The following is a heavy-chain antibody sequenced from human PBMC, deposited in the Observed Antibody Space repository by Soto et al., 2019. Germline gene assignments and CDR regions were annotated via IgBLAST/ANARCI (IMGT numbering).Heavy chain of an antibody. Sequence: ASVKVSCTASGYTFTSYGISWVRQAPGQGLEWMGWISAYNGNTNYAQKLQGRVTMTTDTSTSTAYMELRSLRSDDTAVYYCARGYYDSSGYYYVPYFDYWGQGTLVTVSS. CDR3: ARGYYDSSGYYYVPYFDY. CDR2: ISAYNGNT. D-gene: IGHD3-22*01. V-gene: IGHV1-18*01. J-gene: IGHJ4*02. CDR1: GYTFTSYG.